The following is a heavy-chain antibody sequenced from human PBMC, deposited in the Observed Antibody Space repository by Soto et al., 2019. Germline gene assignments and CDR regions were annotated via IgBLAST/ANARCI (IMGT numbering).Heavy chain of an antibody. J-gene: IGHJ5*02. CDR3: ARGSDIVELPTGLGTAYP. Sequence: ASVKVSCKASGGTFNTYSISWVRQAPGQGLEWMGGIMPIIGTANYAQKFQGRVTITADESTRTVYMELSSLRSDDTAVYYCARGSDIVELPTGLGTAYPWGPGTLVTSPQ. D-gene: IGHD2-2*01. CDR1: GGTFNTYS. V-gene: IGHV1-69*13. CDR2: IMPIIGTA.